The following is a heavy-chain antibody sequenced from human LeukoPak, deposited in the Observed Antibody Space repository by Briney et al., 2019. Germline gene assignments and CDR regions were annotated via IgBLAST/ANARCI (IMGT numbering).Heavy chain of an antibody. CDR1: GFTFSSYW. V-gene: IGHV3-74*01. J-gene: IGHJ6*02. CDR2: INTDGSST. Sequence: PGGSLRLSCAASGFTFSSYWMHWVRQAPGKGLVWVSRINTDGSSTSYADSVKGRFTISRDNSKNTLYLQMNSLRAEDTAVYYCAKDSAVVTPLHYYGMDVWGQGTTVTVSS. D-gene: IGHD4-23*01. CDR3: AKDSAVVTPLHYYGMDV.